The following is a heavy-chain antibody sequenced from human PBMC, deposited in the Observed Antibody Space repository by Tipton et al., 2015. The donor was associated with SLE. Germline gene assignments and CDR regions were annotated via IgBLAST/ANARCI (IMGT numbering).Heavy chain of an antibody. D-gene: IGHD3-22*01. V-gene: IGHV4-34*01. J-gene: IGHJ4*02. CDR2: IYDSGST. CDR3: ARLDSSGYP. CDR1: GGSFSGYY. Sequence: TLSLTCAVYGGSFSGYYWSWIRQPPGKGLEWIGYIYDSGSTYYNPSLKSRVTISVDTSKNQFSLKLSSVTAADTAVYYCARLDSSGYPWGQGTLVTVSS.